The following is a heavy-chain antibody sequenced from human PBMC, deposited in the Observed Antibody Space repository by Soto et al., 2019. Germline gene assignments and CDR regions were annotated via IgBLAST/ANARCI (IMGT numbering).Heavy chain of an antibody. CDR2: ISDTGRDT. D-gene: IGHD3-16*01. Sequence: EAKLLESGGGLVQPGGSLRLSCVASGFTFNYYDVTWVRRAPGNGLDWVSTISDTGRDTYFGDSVRGRFSISRDKSSNAVYLKIHRLTVDDTALYSCATSSERLSMVTLGGRIPWGFDYWGQGILVTVSS. CDR1: GFTFNYYD. CDR3: ATSSERLSMVTLGGRIPWGFDY. J-gene: IGHJ4*02. V-gene: IGHV3-23*01.